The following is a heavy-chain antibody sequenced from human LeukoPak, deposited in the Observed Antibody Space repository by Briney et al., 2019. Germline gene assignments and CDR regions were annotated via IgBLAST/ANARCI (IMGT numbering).Heavy chain of an antibody. D-gene: IGHD3-10*01. J-gene: IGHJ6*03. CDR3: ARDGAPNVWFGELWYSLNYYYYTDV. Sequence: GTSVKVSCKASGFTFTSSAMQWVRQARGQRLEWIGWIVVGSGNTNYAQKFQERVTITRDMSTSTAYMELSSLRAEDTAVYYCARDGAPNVWFGELWYSLNYYYYTDVWGKGTTVTVSS. CDR2: IVVGSGNT. CDR1: GFTFTSSA. V-gene: IGHV1-58*02.